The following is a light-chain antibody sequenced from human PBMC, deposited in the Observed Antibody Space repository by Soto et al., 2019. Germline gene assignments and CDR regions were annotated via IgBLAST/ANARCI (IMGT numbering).Light chain of an antibody. V-gene: IGKV3-20*01. Sequence: SLSNVSLTTEERTKPYLRASQSISRYLAWYQQKPGQGPRLLIYGASSRATGNPDRFSGGGSGTDFTLTINRLEPEDFALYCCQQYGSLPPKFGQGAKVDVK. J-gene: IGKJ1*01. CDR2: GAS. CDR1: QSISRY. CDR3: QQYGSLPPK.